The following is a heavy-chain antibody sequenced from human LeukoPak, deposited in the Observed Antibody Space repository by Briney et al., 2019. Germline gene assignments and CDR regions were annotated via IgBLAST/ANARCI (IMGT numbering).Heavy chain of an antibody. CDR3: ARDSQGSVWSGYYNYYYGMDV. Sequence: ASVKVSCKASGYTFTSYYMHWVRQAPGQGLEWMGIINPSGGSTSYAQKFQGRVTMTRDTSTSTVYMELGSLRSEDTAVYYCARDSQGSVWSGYYNYYYGMDVWGQGTTVTVSS. J-gene: IGHJ6*02. V-gene: IGHV1-46*01. CDR1: GYTFTSYY. CDR2: INPSGGST. D-gene: IGHD3-3*01.